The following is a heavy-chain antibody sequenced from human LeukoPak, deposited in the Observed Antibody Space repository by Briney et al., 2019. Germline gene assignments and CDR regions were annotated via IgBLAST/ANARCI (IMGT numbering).Heavy chain of an antibody. V-gene: IGHV3-30*18. CDR1: GFTFSSYG. J-gene: IGHJ3*02. CDR3: AKYYDSSGYPDAFDI. Sequence: GRSLRLSCAASGFTFSSYGMHWVRQAPGKGLEWVAVISYDGSNKYYADSVKGRFPTSRDNSKNTLYLQMNSLRAEDTAVYYCAKYYDSSGYPDAFDIWGQGTMVTVSS. D-gene: IGHD3-22*01. CDR2: ISYDGSNK.